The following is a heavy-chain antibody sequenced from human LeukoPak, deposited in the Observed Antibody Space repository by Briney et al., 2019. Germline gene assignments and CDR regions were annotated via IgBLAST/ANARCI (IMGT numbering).Heavy chain of an antibody. CDR3: ARDPDFYGSWSYYKVNWFDP. CDR2: ISSSGSTI. V-gene: IGHV3-11*01. CDR1: GFTFSDYY. Sequence: PGGSLRLSCAASGFTFSDYYMSWIRQAPGKGLEWVSYISSSGSTIYYADSVKGRFTISRDNAKNSLYLQMNSLRAEDTAVYYCARDPDFYGSWSYYKVNWFDPWGQGTLVTVSS. D-gene: IGHD3-10*01. J-gene: IGHJ5*02.